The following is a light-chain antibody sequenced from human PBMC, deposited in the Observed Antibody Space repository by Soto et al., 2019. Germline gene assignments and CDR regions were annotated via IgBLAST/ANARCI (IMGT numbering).Light chain of an antibody. CDR2: DVS. CDR3: QQRSDWPWT. CDR1: QSVSSNY. V-gene: IGKV3-11*01. J-gene: IGKJ1*01. Sequence: EVVLTQSPGTLSLSPGERATLSCRASQSVSSNYLAWYQQKPGQAPRLLVYDVSNRATGIPARFSGGGSGTDFTLTISTLEPEDFAVYYCQQRSDWPWTFGQGT.